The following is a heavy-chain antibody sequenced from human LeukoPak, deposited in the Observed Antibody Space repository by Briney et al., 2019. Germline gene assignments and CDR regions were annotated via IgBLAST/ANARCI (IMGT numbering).Heavy chain of an antibody. Sequence: GGSLRLSCAASGFTFSSYAMSWVRQAPGKGLEWVSAISGSGGSSTYYADSVKGRFTISRDNSKNTLYLQMNSLRAEDTAVYFCARDKGGMVPFDYWGQGTLVTVSS. D-gene: IGHD3-3*01. V-gene: IGHV3-23*01. CDR1: GFTFSSYA. J-gene: IGHJ4*02. CDR3: ARDKGGMVPFDY. CDR2: ISGSGGSST.